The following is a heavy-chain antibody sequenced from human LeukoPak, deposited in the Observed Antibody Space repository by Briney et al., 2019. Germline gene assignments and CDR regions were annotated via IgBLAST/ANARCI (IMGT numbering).Heavy chain of an antibody. CDR1: GYSISSGYY. V-gene: IGHV4-38-2*02. Sequence: SETLSLTCTVSGYSISSGYYWGWIRQPPGKGLEWIGSIYHSGSTYYNPSLKSRVTISVDTSKNQFSLKLSSVTAADTAVYYCASAMVLRVYFDYWGQGTPVTVSS. D-gene: IGHD2-8*01. J-gene: IGHJ4*02. CDR3: ASAMVLRVYFDY. CDR2: IYHSGST.